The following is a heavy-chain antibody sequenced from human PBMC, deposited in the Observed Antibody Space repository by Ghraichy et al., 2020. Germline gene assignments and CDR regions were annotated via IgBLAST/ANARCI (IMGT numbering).Heavy chain of an antibody. J-gene: IGHJ4*02. Sequence: GGSLRLSCAASGFTFSNSGMNWVRQAPGKGLEWVSHISGNGGTVYYADSVKGRFTISRESAKNSLYLQMNSLRAEDTAVYYCGRGPGGEFAIDYWGQGTLVTVSS. CDR2: ISGNGGTV. V-gene: IGHV3-48*03. CDR1: GFTFSNSG. D-gene: IGHD3-16*01. CDR3: GRGPGGEFAIDY.